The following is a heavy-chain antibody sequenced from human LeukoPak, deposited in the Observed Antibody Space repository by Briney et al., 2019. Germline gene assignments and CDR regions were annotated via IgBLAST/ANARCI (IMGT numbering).Heavy chain of an antibody. CDR1: GFTFSSYW. V-gene: IGHV3-74*01. CDR2: INSDGSIT. D-gene: IGHD3-10*01. CDR3: AKGGPERIYFGSGSYYNVNPLIDY. J-gene: IGHJ4*02. Sequence: GGSLRLSCAASGFTFSSYWMVWVRQPPGKGLLWVSPINSDGSITTYADSVKGRFTISRDNAKNSLFLQMNSLRAEDTAVYYCAKGGPERIYFGSGSYYNVNPLIDYWGQGTLVTVSS.